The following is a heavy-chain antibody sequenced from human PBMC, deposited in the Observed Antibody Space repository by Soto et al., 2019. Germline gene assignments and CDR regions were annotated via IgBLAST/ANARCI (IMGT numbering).Heavy chain of an antibody. CDR2: IYHRGNT. CDR3: VSSKYNMVAGPNWFDP. CDR1: GVSIGSGDYS. J-gene: IGHJ5*02. D-gene: IGHD1-20*01. V-gene: IGHV4-30-2*01. Sequence: SETLSLTCTVSGVSIGSGDYSWSWIRQPPGKGLGWLGYIYHRGNTYYNPSLESRLTMSADRSKNQLSLSLRSVTAADTAMYYCVSSKYNMVAGPNWFDPWGQGTLVTVSS.